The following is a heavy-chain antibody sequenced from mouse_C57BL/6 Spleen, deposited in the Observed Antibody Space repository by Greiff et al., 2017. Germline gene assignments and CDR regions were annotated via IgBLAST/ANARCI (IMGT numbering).Heavy chain of an antibody. CDR1: GYTFTSYW. D-gene: IGHD1-1*01. CDR3: ARSPNYYGSSLYDLDD. J-gene: IGHJ2*01. Sequence: VQLQQPGTELVKPGASVKLSCKASGYTFTSYWMHWVKQRPGQGLEWIGNINPSNGGTNYNEKFKSKATLTVDKSSSTAYMQLSSLTSEDSADYYWARSPNYYGSSLYDLDDWGQGTTLTVSS. V-gene: IGHV1-53*01. CDR2: INPSNGGT.